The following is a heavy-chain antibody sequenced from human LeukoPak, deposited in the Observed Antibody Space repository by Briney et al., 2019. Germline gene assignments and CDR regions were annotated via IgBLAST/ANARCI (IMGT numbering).Heavy chain of an antibody. J-gene: IGHJ4*02. CDR1: GYTFTSYG. Sequence: ASVKVSCKASGYTFTSYGISLLRHPPGQGLEWMGWISAYNGNTNYAQKLQGRVTMTTGTSTSTAYMELRSLRSDDTAVYYCARENEDSGSYPDSWGQGTLFTVS. D-gene: IGHD1-26*01. V-gene: IGHV1-18*01. CDR3: ARENEDSGSYPDS. CDR2: ISAYNGNT.